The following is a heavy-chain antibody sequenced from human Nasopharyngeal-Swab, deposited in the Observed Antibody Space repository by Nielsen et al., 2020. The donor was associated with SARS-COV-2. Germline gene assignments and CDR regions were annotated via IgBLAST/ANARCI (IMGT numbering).Heavy chain of an antibody. CDR2: ISYDGSTK. D-gene: IGHD3-16*02. Sequence: GESLKISCAASGFTFSNYGMHWVRQAPGKGQEWVAVISYDGSTKYYADSVKGRFTISRDNSKNTLYLQMNSLRAEDTAVYYCAKDLYDYVWGSYRDYYYGMDVWGQGTTVTVSS. CDR1: GFTFSNYG. CDR3: AKDLYDYVWGSYRDYYYGMDV. J-gene: IGHJ6*02. V-gene: IGHV3-30*18.